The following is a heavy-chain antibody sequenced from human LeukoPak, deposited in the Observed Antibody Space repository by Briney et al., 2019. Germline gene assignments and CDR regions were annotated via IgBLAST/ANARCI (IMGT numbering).Heavy chain of an antibody. Sequence: PSETLSLTCTVSGGSISSYYWSWIRQPPGKGLEWVGYIYYSGSTNCNPSLTSRVTISVDTSKNQFSLKLSSVTASDTAVYYCARFRPAAMVPTPLYFVYCGQGA. CDR3: ARFRPAAMVPTPLYFVY. CDR2: IYYSGST. V-gene: IGHV4-59*01. CDR1: GGSISSYY. D-gene: IGHD2-2*01. J-gene: IGHJ4*02.